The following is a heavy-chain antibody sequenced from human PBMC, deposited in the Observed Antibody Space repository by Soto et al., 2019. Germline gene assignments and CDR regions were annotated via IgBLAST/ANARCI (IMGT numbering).Heavy chain of an antibody. CDR1: GFTFSSYG. D-gene: IGHD3-3*01. J-gene: IGHJ6*02. CDR3: AKDLGGRYYDFWSGYYTDYYYGMDV. V-gene: IGHV3-30*18. Sequence: GGSLRLSCAASGFTFSSYGMHWVRQAPGKGLEWVAVISYDGSNKYYADSVKGRFTISRDNSKNTPYLQMNSLRAEDTAVYYCAKDLGGRYYDFWSGYYTDYYYGMDVWGQGTTVTVSS. CDR2: ISYDGSNK.